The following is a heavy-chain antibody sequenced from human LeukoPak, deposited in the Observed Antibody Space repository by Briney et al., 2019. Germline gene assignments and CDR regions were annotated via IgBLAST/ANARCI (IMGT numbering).Heavy chain of an antibody. V-gene: IGHV3-21*01. CDR1: GFTFSSYS. D-gene: IGHD3-22*01. J-gene: IGHJ4*02. CDR3: ARAGTPLGYYYDSSGYSLYY. CDR2: ISSSSSYI. Sequence: PGGSLRLSCAASGFTFSSYSMNWVRQAPGKGLEWVSSISSSSSYIYYADSVKGRFTISRDNAKNSLYLQMNSLRAEDTAVYYCARAGTPLGYYYDSSGYSLYYWGQGTLVTVSS.